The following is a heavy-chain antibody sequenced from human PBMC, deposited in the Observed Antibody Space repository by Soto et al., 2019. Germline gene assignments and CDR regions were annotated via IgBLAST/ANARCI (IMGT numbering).Heavy chain of an antibody. CDR1: GYSFTSYW. D-gene: IGHD2-2*01. CDR3: ARLTRSYAVVPAAIGLGPYYSNGMDL. V-gene: IGHV5-10-1*01. CDR2: IDPSDSYT. Sequence: VESLKISCKGSGYSFTSYWISWVRQMPGKGLEGMGRIDPSDSYTNYSPSFQGHVTISADKSISTAYLQWSSLKASDTAMYYCARLTRSYAVVPAAIGLGPYYSNGMDLWGQGTPVTVSS. J-gene: IGHJ6*02.